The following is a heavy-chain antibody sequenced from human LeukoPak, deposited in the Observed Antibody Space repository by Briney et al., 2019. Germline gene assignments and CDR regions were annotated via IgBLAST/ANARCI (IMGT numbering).Heavy chain of an antibody. V-gene: IGHV4-59*01. CDR2: IYYSGST. CDR1: GGSISSYY. J-gene: IGHJ4*02. D-gene: IGHD3-22*01. CDR3: ARATDSSGYYGFDY. Sequence: SETLSLTCTVSGGSISSYYWSWIRQPPGKGLEWIGYIYYSGSTNYNPSLKSRVTISVDTSKNQFSLNLSSVTAADTAVYYCARATDSSGYYGFDYWGQGILVTVSS.